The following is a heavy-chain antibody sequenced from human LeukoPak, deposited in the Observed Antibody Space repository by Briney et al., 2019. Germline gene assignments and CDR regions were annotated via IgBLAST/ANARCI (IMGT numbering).Heavy chain of an antibody. CDR1: GFTVSSNY. J-gene: IGHJ4*02. CDR3: AREADDYGDFDY. V-gene: IGHV3-66*01. Sequence: GGSLRLSCAASGFTVSSNYMSWVRQAPGKGLEGVSVIYSGGSTYYADSVKGRFTISRDNSKNTLYLQMNSLRAEDTAVYYCAREADDYGDFDYWGQGTLVTVSS. D-gene: IGHD4-17*01. CDR2: IYSGGST.